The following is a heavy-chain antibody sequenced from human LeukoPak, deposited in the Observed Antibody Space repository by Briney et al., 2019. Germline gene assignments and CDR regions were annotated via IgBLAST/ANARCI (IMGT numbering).Heavy chain of an antibody. J-gene: IGHJ4*02. CDR3: ASMVGYYDSSGHDY. CDR1: GGSFSGYY. D-gene: IGHD3-22*01. CDR2: VNHSGST. V-gene: IGHV4-34*01. Sequence: PSETLSLTCAVYGGSFSGYYWSWIRQPPGKGLERIGEVNHSGSTNYNPSLKSRGTISVDTSKNQFSLKLSSVTAADTAVYYCASMVGYYDSSGHDYWGQGTLVTVSS.